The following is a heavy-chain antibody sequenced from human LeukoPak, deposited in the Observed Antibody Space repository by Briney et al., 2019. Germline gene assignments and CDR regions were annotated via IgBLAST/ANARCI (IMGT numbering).Heavy chain of an antibody. Sequence: ASVKVSCRASGGTFSSYAISWVRQAPGQGLEWMGGIIPIFGTANYAQKFQGRVTITADKSTSTAYMELSSLRSEDTAVYYCAREIYDKAYYDFWSGYGYYYMDVWGKGTTVTVSS. CDR2: IIPIFGTA. CDR3: AREIYDKAYYDFWSGYGYYYMDV. D-gene: IGHD3-3*01. V-gene: IGHV1-69*06. CDR1: GGTFSSYA. J-gene: IGHJ6*03.